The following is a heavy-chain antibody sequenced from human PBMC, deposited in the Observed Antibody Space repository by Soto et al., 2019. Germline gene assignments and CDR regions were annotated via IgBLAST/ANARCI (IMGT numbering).Heavy chain of an antibody. Sequence: SAKVSCKASGFTFTSSAVQWVRQARGQCLEWIGWIVVGSGNTNYAQKFQERVTITRDMSTSTAYMELSSLKSEDTATYFCTRHAVITSGGVIVSHWFDPWGQGTPVTVSS. CDR1: GFTFTSSA. D-gene: IGHD3-16*02. CDR2: IVVGSGNT. V-gene: IGHV1-58*01. CDR3: TRHAVITSGGVIVSHWFDP. J-gene: IGHJ5*02.